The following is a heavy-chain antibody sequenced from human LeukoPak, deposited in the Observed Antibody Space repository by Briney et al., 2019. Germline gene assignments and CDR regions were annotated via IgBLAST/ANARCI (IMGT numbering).Heavy chain of an antibody. CDR3: RDPFDY. V-gene: IGHV3-23*01. CDR2: MSGSGGGT. J-gene: IGHJ4*02. CDR1: GFTFSSYG. Sequence: GGSLRLSCAASGFTFSSYGMSWVRLAPGKGLEWVSTMSGSGGGTFYADSVKGRFTISRDNSKNTLYLQMNSLRAEDTAVYYCRDPFDYWGQGTLVTVSS.